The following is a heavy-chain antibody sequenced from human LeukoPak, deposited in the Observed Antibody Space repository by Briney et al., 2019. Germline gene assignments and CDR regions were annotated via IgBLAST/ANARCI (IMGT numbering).Heavy chain of an antibody. V-gene: IGHV4-59*12. Sequence: SETLSLTCTVAAGSISSYYWSWLRQRPGKGREWIGYIYHSVRTYYNPSLKSRVTISVDRSKNQFSLKLSSVTAADTAVYYCARIPSRNRANYYYYMDVWGKGTTVTVSS. CDR3: ARIPSRNRANYYYYMDV. J-gene: IGHJ6*03. D-gene: IGHD1-14*01. CDR1: AGSISSYY. CDR2: IYHSVRT.